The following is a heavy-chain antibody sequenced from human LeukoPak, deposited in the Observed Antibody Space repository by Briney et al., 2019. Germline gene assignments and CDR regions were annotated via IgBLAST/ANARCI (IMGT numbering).Heavy chain of an antibody. D-gene: IGHD6-13*01. Sequence: GGSLRLSCAASGFTLSSYGMTWVRQAPGRGLEWVSAFSASDGSAQYAESVRGRFTISRDNSKNTLYLQMDSLRAEDTAVYYCAKARIAAAGTGAFDVWGQGTTVTVSS. V-gene: IGHV3-23*01. CDR3: AKARIAAAGTGAFDV. J-gene: IGHJ3*01. CDR1: GFTLSSYG. CDR2: FSASDGSA.